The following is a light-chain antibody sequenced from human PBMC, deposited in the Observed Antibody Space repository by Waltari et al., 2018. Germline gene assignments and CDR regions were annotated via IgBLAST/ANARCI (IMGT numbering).Light chain of an antibody. CDR1: SSDVGGYNY. Sequence: QSALTQPRSVSGSPGPSVTIPCTGTSSDVGGYNYVSWYQQHPGKAPKLMIYDVSTRPSGVPDRFSGSKSGNTASLTISGLQAEDEADYYCCSYAGSYGVFGGGTKLTVL. V-gene: IGLV2-11*01. CDR2: DVS. CDR3: CSYAGSYGV. J-gene: IGLJ2*01.